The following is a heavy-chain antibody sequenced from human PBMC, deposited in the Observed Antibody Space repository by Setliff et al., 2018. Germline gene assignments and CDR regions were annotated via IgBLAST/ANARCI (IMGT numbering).Heavy chain of an antibody. CDR3: ARGPPDFVVVPAAAKFDY. J-gene: IGHJ4*02. D-gene: IGHD2-2*01. V-gene: IGHV1-18*01. Sequence: ASVKVSCKTSGYTFTNFGINWVRQAPGQGLEWMGWNSAYAQKFQGRVTMTIDTPTSTAYMELRSLRSDDTAVYYCARGPPDFVVVPAAAKFDYWGPGTLVTVSS. CDR1: GYTFTNFG. CDR2: NSA.